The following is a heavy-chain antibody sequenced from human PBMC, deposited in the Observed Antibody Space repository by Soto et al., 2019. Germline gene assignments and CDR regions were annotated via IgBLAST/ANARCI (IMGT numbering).Heavy chain of an antibody. J-gene: IGHJ5*02. V-gene: IGHV4-34*01. Sequence: PSETLSLTCAVYGGSFSGYYWSCIRQPPGKGLEWIGEINHSGSTNYNPSLKSRVTISVDTSKNQFSLKLSSVIAADTAVYYCARGHSSSYNWFEPWGQGTMVTVSS. CDR3: ARGHSSSYNWFEP. CDR1: GGSFSGYY. CDR2: INHSGST. D-gene: IGHD6-13*01.